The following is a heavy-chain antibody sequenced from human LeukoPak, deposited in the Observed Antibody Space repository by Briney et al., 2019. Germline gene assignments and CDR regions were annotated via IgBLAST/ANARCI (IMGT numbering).Heavy chain of an antibody. V-gene: IGHV4-31*03. CDR2: IYDSGST. Sequence: SETLSLTCTVSGGPISSGGYSWNWFRQHPGKGLEWIGYIYDSGSTFYNPSLKSRVSISVDRSQNQFSLRLSTVTAADTAVYYCARGLVEMATRYFDLWGRGTLVTVSS. J-gene: IGHJ2*01. D-gene: IGHD5-24*01. CDR1: GGPISSGGYS. CDR3: ARGLVEMATRYFDL.